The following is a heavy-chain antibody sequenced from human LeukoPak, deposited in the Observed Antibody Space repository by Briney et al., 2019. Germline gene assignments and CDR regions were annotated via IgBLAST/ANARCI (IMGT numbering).Heavy chain of an antibody. CDR3: ARGADIVVVPAAETGIRWFDP. V-gene: IGHV4-34*01. J-gene: IGHJ5*02. CDR1: GGSFSGSY. CDR2: INHSGST. D-gene: IGHD2-2*01. Sequence: SETLSLTCAVYGGSFSGSYWSWIRQPPGKGLEWIGEINHSGSTNYNPSLKSRVTISVDTSKNQFSLKLSSVTAADTAVYYCARGADIVVVPAAETGIRWFDPWGQGTLVTVSS.